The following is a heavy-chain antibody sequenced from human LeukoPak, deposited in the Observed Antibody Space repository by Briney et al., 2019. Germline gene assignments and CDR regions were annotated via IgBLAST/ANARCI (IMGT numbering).Heavy chain of an antibody. CDR2: ISSSGSTI. CDR1: GFTFSDYY. J-gene: IGHJ3*02. Sequence: GGSPRLSCAASGFTFSDYYMSWIRQAPGKGLEWVSYISSSGSTIYYADSVKGRFTISRDNAKNPLYLQMNSLRAEDTAVYYCARAHCSSTSCYLVGGDDAFDIWGQGTMVTVSS. CDR3: ARAHCSSTSCYLVGGDDAFDI. D-gene: IGHD2-2*01. V-gene: IGHV3-11*01.